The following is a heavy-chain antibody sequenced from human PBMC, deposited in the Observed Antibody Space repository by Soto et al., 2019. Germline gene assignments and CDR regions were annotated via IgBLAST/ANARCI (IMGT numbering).Heavy chain of an antibody. CDR3: AKVPRRDGYNNWFDP. CDR2: ISYDGSNK. CDR1: GFTFSSYG. J-gene: IGHJ5*02. V-gene: IGHV3-30*18. D-gene: IGHD5-12*01. Sequence: QVQLVESGGGVVQPGRSLRLSCAASGFTFSSYGMHWVRQAPGKGLEWVAVISYDGSNKYYADSVKGQFTISRDNSKNTLYLQMNSLRAEDTAVYYCAKVPRRDGYNNWFDPWGQGTLVTVSS.